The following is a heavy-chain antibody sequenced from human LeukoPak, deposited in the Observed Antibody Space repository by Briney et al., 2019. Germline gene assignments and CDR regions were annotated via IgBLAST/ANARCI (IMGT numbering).Heavy chain of an antibody. V-gene: IGHV4-34*01. Sequence: SETLSLTCGVFGGSFSGYYWSWIRQPPWKGLEWIGEINHSGSTNYNPSLKSRVTISVDTSKNQLSLKLSFVTAADTAVYYCARDRYFSSGTSRADYWGQGTLVTVSS. CDR3: ARDRYFSSGTSRADY. CDR1: GGSFSGYY. J-gene: IGHJ4*02. D-gene: IGHD6-13*01. CDR2: INHSGST.